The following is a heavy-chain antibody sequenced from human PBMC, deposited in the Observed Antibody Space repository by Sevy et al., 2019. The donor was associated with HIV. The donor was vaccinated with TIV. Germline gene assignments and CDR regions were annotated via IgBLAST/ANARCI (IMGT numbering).Heavy chain of an antibody. CDR2: IYYGGTS. J-gene: IGHJ4*02. D-gene: IGHD2-21*02. V-gene: IGHV4-39*01. CDR3: ARGGGNSEWGDYFDF. CDR1: GGSISSGTYY. Sequence: SETLSLTCTVSGGSISSGTYYWGWIRQPPGKGLEWIGNIYYGGTSYYNPSLKSRVTISVDTSKNQFSLNLRSVTAADTAVFYRARGGGNSEWGDYFDFWGQGTLVTVSS.